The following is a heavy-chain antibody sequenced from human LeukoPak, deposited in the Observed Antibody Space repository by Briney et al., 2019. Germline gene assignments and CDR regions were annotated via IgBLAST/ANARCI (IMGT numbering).Heavy chain of an antibody. CDR2: IKQDGSEK. CDR1: GFSFSSYW. D-gene: IGHD3-3*01. V-gene: IGHV3-7*01. CDR3: AREFPYKTPFITIFGVVINSAYYFDY. J-gene: IGHJ4*02. Sequence: GGSLRLSCAASGFSFSSYWMSWVRQAPGKGLEWVANIKQDGSEKYYVDSVKGRFTISRDNAKNPLYLQMNSLRAEDTAVYYCAREFPYKTPFITIFGVVINSAYYFDYWGQGTLVTVSS.